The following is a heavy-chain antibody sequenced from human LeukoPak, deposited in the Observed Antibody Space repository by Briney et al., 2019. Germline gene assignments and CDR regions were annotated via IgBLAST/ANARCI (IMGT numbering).Heavy chain of an antibody. CDR3: AKAVGSLGRSYWLES. V-gene: IGHV3-9*01. J-gene: IGHJ5*01. D-gene: IGHD3-10*01. CDR2: ISWNSNSV. Sequence: GRSLRLSCAASGFTFDDYAMYWVRQRPGKGLEWVSGISWNSNSVGYADSVRGRFTISRDNAKNSLYLQMNSLRAEDTAFYYCAKAVGSLGRSYWLESWGQGTLVTVSS. CDR1: GFTFDDYA.